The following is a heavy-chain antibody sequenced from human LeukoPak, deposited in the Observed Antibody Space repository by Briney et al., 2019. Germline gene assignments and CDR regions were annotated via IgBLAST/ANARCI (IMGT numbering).Heavy chain of an antibody. D-gene: IGHD2-15*01. V-gene: IGHV4-39*07. J-gene: IGHJ5*02. CDR1: GFSISSSSYY. CDR3: ARLIGYCSGGSSYKPNWFDP. Sequence: KPSETLSLTCSVSGFSISSSSYYWGWIRQPPGKGLEWIGSIYYSGSTYYNPSLKSRVSISVDTSKNQFSLKLSSVTAADTAVYYCARLIGYCSGGSSYKPNWFDPWGQGTLVTVSS. CDR2: IYYSGST.